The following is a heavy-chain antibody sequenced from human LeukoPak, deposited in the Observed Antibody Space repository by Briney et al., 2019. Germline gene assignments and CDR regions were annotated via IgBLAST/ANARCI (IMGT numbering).Heavy chain of an antibody. J-gene: IGHJ4*02. CDR3: ARVPGDILTGYHLLFDY. Sequence: GGSLRLSCAASGFTFSSYWMSWVRQAPGKGLEWVANIKQDGSEKYYVDSVKGRFTISRDNAKNSLYLQMNSLRAEDTAVYYCARVPGDILTGYHLLFDYWGQGTLVTVSS. V-gene: IGHV3-7*01. CDR1: GFTFSSYW. D-gene: IGHD3-9*01. CDR2: IKQDGSEK.